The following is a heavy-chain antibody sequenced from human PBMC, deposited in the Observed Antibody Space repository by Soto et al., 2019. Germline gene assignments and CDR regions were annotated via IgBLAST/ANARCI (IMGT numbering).Heavy chain of an antibody. Sequence: QVQLQESGPGLVRPSQTLSLTCTVSGGSVTSGGYYWSWIRHCPGNGLEWIGYSYSSGDTNYNPSLNRRVAMSVDTSKNQFSLQLTSVTVADTAIYYCTRDWGPPGTHGYVSWGQGILVTVSS. CDR1: GGSVTSGGYY. V-gene: IGHV4-31*03. D-gene: IGHD7-27*01. CDR3: TRDWGPPGTHGYVS. J-gene: IGHJ5*01. CDR2: SYSSGDT.